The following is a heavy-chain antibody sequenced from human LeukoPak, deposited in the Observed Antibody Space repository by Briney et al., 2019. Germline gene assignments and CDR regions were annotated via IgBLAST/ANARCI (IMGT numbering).Heavy chain of an antibody. Sequence: ASVKVSCKASGYTFTSYGISWVRQAPGQGLEWMGWISAYNGNTNYAQKLQGRVTMTTDTSTCTAYMELRSLRSDDTAVYYCARDPADYYYYYGMDVWGQGTTVTVSS. CDR1: GYTFTSYG. D-gene: IGHD2-2*01. J-gene: IGHJ6*02. V-gene: IGHV1-18*01. CDR3: ARDPADYYYYYGMDV. CDR2: ISAYNGNT.